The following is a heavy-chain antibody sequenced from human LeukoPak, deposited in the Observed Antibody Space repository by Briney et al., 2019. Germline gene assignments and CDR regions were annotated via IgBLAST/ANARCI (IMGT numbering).Heavy chain of an antibody. CDR3: ARDGTAIDI. D-gene: IGHD5-18*01. J-gene: IGHJ3*02. CDR2: IYYSGST. CDR1: GGSVSSGSYY. Sequence: SETLSLTCTVSGGSVSSGSYYWSWIRQPPGKGLEWIGYIYYSGSTNYNPSLKSRVTISVDTSKNQFSLKLSSVTAADTAVYYCARDGTAIDIWGQGTMVTVSS. V-gene: IGHV4-61*01.